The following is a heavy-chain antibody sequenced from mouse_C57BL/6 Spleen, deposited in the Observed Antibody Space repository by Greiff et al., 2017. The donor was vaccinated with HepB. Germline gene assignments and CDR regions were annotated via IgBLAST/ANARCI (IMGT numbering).Heavy chain of an antibody. J-gene: IGHJ4*01. CDR1: GYTFTSYW. CDR3: ASEDGNAMDD. CDR2: INPSSDYT. Sequence: VQLQQSGADLAKPGASVKLSCKASGYTFTSYWMHWVKQRPGQGLEWIGYINPSSDYTKYNQKFKVKATLTADKSASTAYMQQSSLKYEDSAVYYCASEDGNAMDDWGQGTSVTVSS. V-gene: IGHV1-7*01.